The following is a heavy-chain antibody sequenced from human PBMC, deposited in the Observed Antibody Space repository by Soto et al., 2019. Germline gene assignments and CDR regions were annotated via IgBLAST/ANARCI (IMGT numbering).Heavy chain of an antibody. Sequence: QVQLVQSGAEVKKPGASVKVSCKASGYTFTSYDINWVRQATGQGLEWMGWMNPNSGNTGYAQKFQGSVPMTRNTSISTAYMELSSLRSEDTAVYYCARGITIFGVAPPWGQGTLVTVSS. V-gene: IGHV1-8*01. CDR1: GYTFTSYD. CDR2: MNPNSGNT. J-gene: IGHJ5*02. D-gene: IGHD3-3*01. CDR3: ARGITIFGVAPP.